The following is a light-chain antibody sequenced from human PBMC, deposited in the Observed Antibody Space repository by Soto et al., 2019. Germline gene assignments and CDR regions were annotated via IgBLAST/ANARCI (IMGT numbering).Light chain of an antibody. J-gene: IGKJ1*01. Sequence: IEISQSPSTLSASVGDRVTITCGASQSISSWLAWYQQKPGKAPKLLIYDASSLESGVPSRFSGSGSGTEFTLTISSLQPDDFATYYCQQYNSYSPGRTFGQGTKVDIK. CDR2: DAS. CDR3: QQYNSYSPGRT. CDR1: QSISSW. V-gene: IGKV1-5*01.